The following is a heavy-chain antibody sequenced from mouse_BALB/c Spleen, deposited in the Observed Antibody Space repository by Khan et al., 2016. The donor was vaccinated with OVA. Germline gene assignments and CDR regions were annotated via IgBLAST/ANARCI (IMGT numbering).Heavy chain of an antibody. CDR2: ISYSGRP. V-gene: IGHV3-2*02. CDR1: GYSITSDYA. Sequence: EVQLQESGPGLVKPSQSLSLTCTVTGYSITSDYAWNWIRQFPGNKLEWMGYISYSGRPSYNPSIKSRISITRDTSKNQFFLQLNSVTTEDTATXYVARAVTITTVVATDFDYWGQGTTLTVSS. D-gene: IGHD1-1*01. CDR3: ARAVTITTVVATDFDY. J-gene: IGHJ2*01.